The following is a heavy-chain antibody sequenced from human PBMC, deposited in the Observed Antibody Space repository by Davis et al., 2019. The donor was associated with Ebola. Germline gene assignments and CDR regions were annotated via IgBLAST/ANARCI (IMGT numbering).Heavy chain of an antibody. CDR1: GFTFSSDA. J-gene: IGHJ4*02. Sequence: PGGSLRLSCAASGFTFSSDAISWVRYAPGQVLGWLSAIRGSGGSTHYADSVKGRFTISRDNSRTTLYLQMNSLRAEDTVLYYCAKEGPVGAIDFWGQGTLVTVSS. CDR2: IRGSGGST. D-gene: IGHD1-26*01. V-gene: IGHV3-23*01. CDR3: AKEGPVGAIDF.